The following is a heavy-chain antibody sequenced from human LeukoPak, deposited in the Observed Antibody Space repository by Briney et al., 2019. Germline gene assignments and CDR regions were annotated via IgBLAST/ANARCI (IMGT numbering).Heavy chain of an antibody. J-gene: IGHJ1*01. V-gene: IGHV4-59*01. CDR1: GGCISSYY. Sequence: SETLSLTCTVSGGCISSYYWSWIRQPPGKGLEWIGYIYYSGSTNYNPSLKSRVTISVDTSKNQFSLKLSSVTAADTAVYYCARGVPNSSGYYYTSAEYFQHWGQGTLVTVSS. CDR2: IYYSGST. CDR3: ARGVPNSSGYYYTSAEYFQH. D-gene: IGHD3-22*01.